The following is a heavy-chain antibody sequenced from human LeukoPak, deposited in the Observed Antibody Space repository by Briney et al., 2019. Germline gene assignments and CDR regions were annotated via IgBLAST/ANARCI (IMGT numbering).Heavy chain of an antibody. CDR3: ARWEVPAAKAYFDY. D-gene: IGHD2-2*01. V-gene: IGHV5-51*01. Sequence: HGEPLKISCKGFGYSFTSYWIGWVRQMPGKGLEWMGIIYPGDSDARYSPSFQGQVTISADKSISTAYLQWSSLKASDTAMYYCARWEVPAAKAYFDYWGQGTLVTVSS. CDR2: IYPGDSDA. J-gene: IGHJ4*02. CDR1: GYSFTSYW.